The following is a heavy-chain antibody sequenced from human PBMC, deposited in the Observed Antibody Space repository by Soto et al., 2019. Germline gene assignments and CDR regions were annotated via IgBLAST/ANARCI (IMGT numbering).Heavy chain of an antibody. CDR3: ARTTYCSSTSCYSS. D-gene: IGHD2-2*01. CDR1: GFTFSSYS. Sequence: GGSLRLSCAASGFTFSSYSMNWVRQAPGKGLEWVSYISSSSSTIYYADSVKGRFTISRDNAKNSLYLQMNSLRAEDTAVYYCARTTYCSSTSCYSSWGQGTLVTVSS. CDR2: ISSSSSTI. J-gene: IGHJ5*02. V-gene: IGHV3-48*01.